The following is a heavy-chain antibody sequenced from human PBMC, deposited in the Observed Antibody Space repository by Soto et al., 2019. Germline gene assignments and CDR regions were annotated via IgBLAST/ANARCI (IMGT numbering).Heavy chain of an antibody. J-gene: IGHJ4*02. D-gene: IGHD3-3*01. CDR1: GLTFSSYA. V-gene: IGHV3-23*01. Sequence: GGSLRLSCAASGLTFSSYAMSWARQAPGKGLEWVSAISGSGGSTYYADSVKGRFTISRDNSKNTLYLQMNSLRAEDTAAYYCARERFLEWLLFTYDYWGQGTLVTVSS. CDR3: ARERFLEWLLFTYDY. CDR2: ISGSGGST.